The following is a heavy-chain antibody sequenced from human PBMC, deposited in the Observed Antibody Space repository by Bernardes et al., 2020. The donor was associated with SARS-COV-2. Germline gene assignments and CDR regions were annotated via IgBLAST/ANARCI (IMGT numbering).Heavy chain of an antibody. CDR2: ISAYNGNT. V-gene: IGHV1-18*04. CDR1: GYTFTSYD. J-gene: IGHJ6*02. CDR3: ARDALGYCSSTSCYGDYYYGMDV. Sequence: ASVKVSCKASGYTFTSYDISWVRQAPGQGLEWMGWISAYNGNTNYAQKLQGRVTMTTDTSTSTAYMELRSLRSDDTAVYYCARDALGYCSSTSCYGDYYYGMDVWGQGPTVTVSS. D-gene: IGHD2-2*01.